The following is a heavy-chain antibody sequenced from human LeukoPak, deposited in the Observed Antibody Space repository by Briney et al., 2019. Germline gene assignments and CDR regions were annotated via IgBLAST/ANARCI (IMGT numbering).Heavy chain of an antibody. Sequence: SVKVSCKASGGTFSSYAISWVRQAPGQGLEWMGRIIPIFGMANYAQKFQGRVTITADKSTSTAYMELSSLRSGDTAVYYCASGYCSGGSCYFLYWGQGTLVTVSS. V-gene: IGHV1-69*04. CDR1: GGTFSSYA. CDR3: ASGYCSGGSCYFLY. J-gene: IGHJ4*02. D-gene: IGHD2-15*01. CDR2: IIPIFGMA.